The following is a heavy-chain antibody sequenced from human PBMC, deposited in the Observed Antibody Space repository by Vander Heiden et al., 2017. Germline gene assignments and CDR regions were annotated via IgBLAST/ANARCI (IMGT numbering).Heavy chain of an antibody. D-gene: IGHD3-22*01. CDR3: ARGFHYYDSSGYLLSRDY. CDR1: GYTFTSYY. Sequence: QVQLVQSGAEVKKPGASVKVSCKASGYTFTSYYMHWVRQAPGQGLEWMGIINPSGGSTSYAQKFQGRVTMTRDTSTSTVYMELSSLRSEDTAVYYCARGFHYYDSSGYLLSRDYWGQGTLVTVSS. J-gene: IGHJ4*02. V-gene: IGHV1-46*01. CDR2: INPSGGST.